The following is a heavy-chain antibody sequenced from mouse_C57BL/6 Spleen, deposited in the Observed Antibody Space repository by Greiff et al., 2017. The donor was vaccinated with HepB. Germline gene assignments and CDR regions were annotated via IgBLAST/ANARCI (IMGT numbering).Heavy chain of an antibody. D-gene: IGHD2-5*01. Sequence: QVHVKQSGAELARPGASVKLSCKASGYTFTSYGISWVKQRTGQGLEWIGEIYPRSGNTYYNEKFKGKATLTADKSSSTAYMELRSLTSEDSAVYFCAREGVVTYFDYWGQGTTLTVSS. V-gene: IGHV1-81*01. J-gene: IGHJ2*01. CDR3: AREGVVTYFDY. CDR2: IYPRSGNT. CDR1: GYTFTSYG.